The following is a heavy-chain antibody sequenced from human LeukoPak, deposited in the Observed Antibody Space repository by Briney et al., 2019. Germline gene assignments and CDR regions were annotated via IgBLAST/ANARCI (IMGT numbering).Heavy chain of an antibody. CDR1: GFTFSSYG. D-gene: IGHD3-10*01. CDR2: IWYDGSNK. V-gene: IGHV3-33*01. J-gene: IGHJ2*01. CDR3: ARDRAQAVVWYFDL. Sequence: PGGSLRLSCAASGFTFSSYGMHWVRQAPGKGLEWVAVIWYDGSNKYYADSVKGRFTISRDNSKNTLYLQMNSLRAEDTAVYYCARDRAQAVVWYFDLWGRGTLVTVSS.